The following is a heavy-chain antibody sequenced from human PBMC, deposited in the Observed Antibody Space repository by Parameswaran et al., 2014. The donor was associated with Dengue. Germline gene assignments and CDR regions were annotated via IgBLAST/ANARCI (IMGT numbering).Heavy chain of an antibody. CDR3: ARDPSRIAAAGTGNP. Sequence: VRQMPGKGLEWVSYISSSSSTIYYADSVKGRFTISRDNAKNSLYLQMNSLRAEDTAVYYCARDPSRIAAAGTGNPWGQGTLVTVSS. J-gene: IGHJ5*02. CDR2: ISSSSSTI. V-gene: IGHV3-48*04. D-gene: IGHD6-13*01.